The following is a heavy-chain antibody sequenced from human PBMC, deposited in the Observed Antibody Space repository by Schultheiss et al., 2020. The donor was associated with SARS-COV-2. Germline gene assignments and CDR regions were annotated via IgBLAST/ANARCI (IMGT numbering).Heavy chain of an antibody. V-gene: IGHV3-23*01. Sequence: GGSLRLSCAASGFIFSDHAMNWVRQAPGKGLEWLSAISGDGNYIYYADSVTGRFTLSRDNSRYTVYLQMNSLRGEDTALYFCAKNLRNGEATYEFWGQGTPVTVSS. CDR3: AKNLRNGEATYEF. CDR1: GFIFSDHA. J-gene: IGHJ4*02. D-gene: IGHD3/OR15-3a*01. CDR2: ISGDGNYI.